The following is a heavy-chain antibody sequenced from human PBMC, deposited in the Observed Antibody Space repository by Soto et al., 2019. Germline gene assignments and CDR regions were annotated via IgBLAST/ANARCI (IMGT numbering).Heavy chain of an antibody. CDR1: EFTFSSFG. D-gene: IGHD5-18*01. Sequence: PGGSPRLSCAASEFTFSSFGMHWVRQAPGKGLEWVAVISYDGSNKYYADSVKGRFTISRDNSKNTLYLQMNSLRAEDTAVCYCAWGQLWFSPVDYWGQGTLVTVSS. V-gene: IGHV3-30*03. CDR2: ISYDGSNK. CDR3: AWGQLWFSPVDY. J-gene: IGHJ4*02.